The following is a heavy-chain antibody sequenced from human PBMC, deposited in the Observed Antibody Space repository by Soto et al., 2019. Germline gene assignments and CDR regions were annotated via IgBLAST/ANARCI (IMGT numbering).Heavy chain of an antibody. D-gene: IGHD4-17*01. Sequence: SETLSLTCTVSGGSRITGSYYWSWIRQPPGKGLEGIGYVYYSGSTNYNPSLKSRVTISVDTSKNKFSLNLSSVTAADTAVYYCARDRDPTVAPRAPRRNPYYYYGMDVWGQGTTVTVSS. CDR1: GGSRITGSYY. V-gene: IGHV4-61*01. CDR3: ARDRDPTVAPRAPRRNPYYYYGMDV. CDR2: VYYSGST. J-gene: IGHJ6*02.